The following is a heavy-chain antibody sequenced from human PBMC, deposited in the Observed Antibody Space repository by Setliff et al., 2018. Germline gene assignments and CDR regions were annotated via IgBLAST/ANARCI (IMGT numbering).Heavy chain of an antibody. D-gene: IGHD1-26*01. CDR3: ARVGPRTDDAFDI. V-gene: IGHV5-51*01. J-gene: IGHJ3*02. CDR1: GYTFTNYW. Sequence: PGAFLKTSCTASGYTFTNYWTAWVRLTPGKCLEYMGIIYPADSATTHRPSFQGQVTISADKSIITAYLQWSSLEASDTAVYYFARVGPRTDDAFDIWGQGTMVTVSS. CDR2: IYPADSAT.